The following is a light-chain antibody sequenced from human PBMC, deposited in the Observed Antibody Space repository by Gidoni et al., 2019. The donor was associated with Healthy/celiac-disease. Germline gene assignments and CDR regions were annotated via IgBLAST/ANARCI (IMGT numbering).Light chain of an antibody. Sequence: SYVLTQPPSVSVAPGKTARITCGGNNIGSKSVHWYQQKPGQAPVLVIYYDSDRPSGIPERFSGSNSGNTATLTISRVEAGDEADYYCQVWDSSSDQGYVFGTGTKVTVL. CDR2: YDS. J-gene: IGLJ1*01. CDR3: QVWDSSSDQGYV. CDR1: NIGSKS. V-gene: IGLV3-21*04.